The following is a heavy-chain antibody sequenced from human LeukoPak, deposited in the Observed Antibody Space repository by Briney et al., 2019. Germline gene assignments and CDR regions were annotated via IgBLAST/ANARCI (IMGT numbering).Heavy chain of an antibody. CDR3: ARSGRGTYYYFDY. J-gene: IGHJ4*02. D-gene: IGHD1-26*01. V-gene: IGHV1-2*02. Sequence: ASVKVSCKASGYTFTGHYMHWVRQAPGQGLEWMGWINPNSGGTNYAQKFQGRVTMTADTSTSTAYMELRSLRSDDTAVYYCARSGRGTYYYFDYWGQGTLVTVSS. CDR1: GYTFTGHY. CDR2: INPNSGGT.